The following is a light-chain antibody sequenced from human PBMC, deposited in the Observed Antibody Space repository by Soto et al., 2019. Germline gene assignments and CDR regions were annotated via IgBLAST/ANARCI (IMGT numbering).Light chain of an antibody. J-gene: IGLJ2*01. CDR2: YDD. CDR1: SSNIGNNA. Sequence: QSVLTQPPSVSEAPRQRVTISCSGSSSNIGNNAVNWYQQLPGKAPKLLIYYDDLLPSGVSDRFSGSKSGTSASLAISGLQSEDEADYYCTAWDASLNGVVFGGGTKRTGL. CDR3: TAWDASLNGVV. V-gene: IGLV1-36*01.